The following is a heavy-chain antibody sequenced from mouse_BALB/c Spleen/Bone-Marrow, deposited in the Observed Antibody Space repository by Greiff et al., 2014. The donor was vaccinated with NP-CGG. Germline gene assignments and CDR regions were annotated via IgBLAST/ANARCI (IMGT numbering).Heavy chain of an antibody. D-gene: IGHD1-1*01. CDR1: GFSLTTYD. V-gene: IGHV2-9-2*01. CDR3: VRGYYYGSSPFDY. Sequence: QVQLQQPGPGLVAPSQSLSMTCTVSGFSLTTYDISWIRQPPGKGLEWLGVIWTGGGTNYNSAFMSRLTISKDNSKSQVFLKMNSLQTDDTAIYYCVRGYYYGSSPFDYWGQGTTLTVSS. CDR2: IWTGGGT. J-gene: IGHJ2*01.